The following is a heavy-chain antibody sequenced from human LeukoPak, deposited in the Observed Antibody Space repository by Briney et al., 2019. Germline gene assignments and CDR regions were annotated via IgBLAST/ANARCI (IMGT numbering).Heavy chain of an antibody. CDR2: ISYDGSNK. D-gene: IGHD3-10*01. CDR3: AKMGLWFGELLKAGSWFDP. Sequence: GRSLRLSCAASGFTFSSYAMHWVRQAPGKGLEWVAVISYDGSNKYYADSVKGRFTISRDNSKNTLYLQMNSLRAEDTAVYYCAKMGLWFGELLKAGSWFDPWGQGTLVTVSS. V-gene: IGHV3-30*04. CDR1: GFTFSSYA. J-gene: IGHJ5*02.